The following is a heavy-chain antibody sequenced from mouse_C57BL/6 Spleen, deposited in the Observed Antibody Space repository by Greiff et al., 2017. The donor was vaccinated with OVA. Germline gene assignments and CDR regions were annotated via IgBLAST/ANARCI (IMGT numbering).Heavy chain of an antibody. CDR3: AREYYGSSPYYAMDY. Sequence: VQGVESGPELVKPGASVKLSCKASGYTFTSYDINWVKQRPGQGLEWIGWIYPRDGSTKYNEKFKGKATLTVDTSSSTAYMELHSLTSEDSAVYFCAREYYGSSPYYAMDYWGQGTSVTVSS. J-gene: IGHJ4*01. CDR2: IYPRDGST. V-gene: IGHV1-85*01. D-gene: IGHD1-1*01. CDR1: GYTFTSYD.